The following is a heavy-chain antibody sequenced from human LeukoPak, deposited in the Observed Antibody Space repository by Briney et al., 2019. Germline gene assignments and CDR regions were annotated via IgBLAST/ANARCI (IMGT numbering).Heavy chain of an antibody. J-gene: IGHJ4*02. CDR3: ARDRGSGWDFDN. D-gene: IGHD6-19*01. CDR2: IKQDGVEK. CDR1: GFTFSSYW. Sequence: ESLRLSCAVSGFTFSSYWMGWVRQAPGKGLEWVANIKQDGVEKFYVDSVRGRFIISRDNAKNSLYLQMNSLRADDTAVYYCARDRGSGWDFDNWGQGTLVTVSS. V-gene: IGHV3-7*05.